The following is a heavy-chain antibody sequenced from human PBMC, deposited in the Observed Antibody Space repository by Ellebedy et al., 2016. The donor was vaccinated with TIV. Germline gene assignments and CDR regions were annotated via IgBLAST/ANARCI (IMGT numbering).Heavy chain of an antibody. CDR2: INAGNGNT. D-gene: IGHD5-18*01. CDR1: GYTFATYA. CDR3: ARATHYEVDTPMVKEFGP. J-gene: IGHJ5*02. V-gene: IGHV1-3*01. Sequence: AASVKVSCKASGYTFATYAMHWVRQAPGQRLEWMGWINAGNGNTKYSQKFQGRVTITRDTSASTAYMELSSLRSEDTAVYYCARATHYEVDTPMVKEFGPWGQGTLVTVSS.